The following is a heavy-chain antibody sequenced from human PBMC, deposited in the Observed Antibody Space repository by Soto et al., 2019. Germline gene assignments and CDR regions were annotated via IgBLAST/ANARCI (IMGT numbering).Heavy chain of an antibody. Sequence: EVQLVESGGGLVQPGGSLRLSCVVSGFTFSNYWMSWVRQAPGKGLEWVANIKQDGSETYYVDSVKGRFTISRDNAKNSLYLQRTSLGGEDTAVYYCARRWATVAGAGANWGQGTLVSVSS. J-gene: IGHJ4*02. D-gene: IGHD6-19*01. CDR1: GFTFSNYW. V-gene: IGHV3-7*01. CDR2: IKQDGSET. CDR3: ARRWATVAGAGAN.